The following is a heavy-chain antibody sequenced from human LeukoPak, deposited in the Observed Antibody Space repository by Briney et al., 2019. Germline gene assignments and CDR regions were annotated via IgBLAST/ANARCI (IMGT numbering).Heavy chain of an antibody. CDR3: ARHPYYYYYMDV. Sequence: SETLSLTCSVSGGSVSSSSYYWVWIRQPPGKGREWIGSIYYSGSTYYNPSLKSRVTISVDMSKNQFSLNLNSVTAADTAVYYCARHPYYYYYMDVWGKGTTVTVSS. V-gene: IGHV4-39*01. J-gene: IGHJ6*03. CDR1: GGSVSSSSYY. CDR2: IYYSGST.